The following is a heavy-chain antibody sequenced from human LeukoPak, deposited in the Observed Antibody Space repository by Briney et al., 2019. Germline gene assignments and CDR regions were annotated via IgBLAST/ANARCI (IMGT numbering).Heavy chain of an antibody. CDR1: GFTFSSHS. J-gene: IGHJ6*02. Sequence: GGSLRLSCAASGFTFSSHSMNWVRQAPGKGLEWVSSISSSSAYIYYADSVKGRFTISRDNAKNSLYLQMNSLRAEDTAVYYCARDRYYDFWSGYPYYYGMDVWGQGTTVTVSS. CDR2: ISSSSAYI. CDR3: ARDRYYDFWSGYPYYYGMDV. V-gene: IGHV3-21*04. D-gene: IGHD3-3*01.